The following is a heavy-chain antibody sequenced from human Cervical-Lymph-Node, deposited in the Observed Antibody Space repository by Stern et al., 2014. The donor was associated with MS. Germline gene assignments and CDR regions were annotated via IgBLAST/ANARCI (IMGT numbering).Heavy chain of an antibody. D-gene: IGHD3-16*01. CDR3: ARDPGGYAYYYGMDV. CDR2: IIPSLGTA. Sequence: QVQLVQSGAEVKKPGASVKVSCKASGGTFSSYCISWVRQAPGQGLEWMGGIIPSLGTANYAPKFQGRVTITADESTSTAYMELSSLRSEDTAVYYCARDPGGYAYYYGMDVWGQGTTVPVSS. V-gene: IGHV1-69*01. CDR1: GGTFSSYC. J-gene: IGHJ6*02.